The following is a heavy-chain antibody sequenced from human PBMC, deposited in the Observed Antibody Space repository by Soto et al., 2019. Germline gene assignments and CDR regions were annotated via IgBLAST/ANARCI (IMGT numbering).Heavy chain of an antibody. CDR2: ISGSGGST. V-gene: IGHV3-23*01. CDR1: RFPFSSYA. J-gene: IGHJ6*03. Sequence: PGGSLRLSCAASRFPFSSYAMSWVRQAPGKGLEWVSAISGSGGSTYYADSVKGRFTISRDNSKNTLYLQMNSLRAEDTAVYYCAKTSGYSSSWYDYYYYMDVWGKGTTVTVSS. D-gene: IGHD6-13*01. CDR3: AKTSGYSSSWYDYYYYMDV.